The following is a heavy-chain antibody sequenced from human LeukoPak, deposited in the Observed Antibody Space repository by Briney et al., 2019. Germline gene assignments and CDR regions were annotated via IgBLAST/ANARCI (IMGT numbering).Heavy chain of an antibody. D-gene: IGHD4-17*01. CDR1: GFTFGSYS. V-gene: IGHV3-30*04. CDR3: ARNSVTTGYYFDY. Sequence: GGSLRLSCAASGFTFGSYSMHWVRQAPAKGLEWVAVISHDGRNTYYAKSVKGRFTISRDDSKNTLYLQMNSLRADDTAVYYCARNSVTTGYYFDYWGQGTLVTVPS. J-gene: IGHJ4*02. CDR2: ISHDGRNT.